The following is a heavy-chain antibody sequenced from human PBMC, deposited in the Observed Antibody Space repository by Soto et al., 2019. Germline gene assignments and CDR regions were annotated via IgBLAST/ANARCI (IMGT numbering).Heavy chain of an antibody. CDR3: AKDSDLYYYDSSGYFQLAEYFQH. D-gene: IGHD3-22*01. V-gene: IGHV3-23*01. CDR2: ISGSGGST. CDR1: GFTFSSYA. J-gene: IGHJ1*01. Sequence: GSLRLSCAASGFTFSSYAMSWVRQATGKGLEWVSAISGSGGSTYYADSVKGRFTISRDNSKNTPDLQMNSLRAEDTAVYYCAKDSDLYYYDSSGYFQLAEYFQHWGQGTLVTVSS.